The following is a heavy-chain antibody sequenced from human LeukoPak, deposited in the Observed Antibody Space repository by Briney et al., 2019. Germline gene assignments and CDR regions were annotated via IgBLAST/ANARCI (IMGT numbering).Heavy chain of an antibody. J-gene: IGHJ4*02. Sequence: PGRSLRLSCAASGFTFSSYGMHWVRQAPGKGLEWVAVISYDGSNKYYADSVKGRFTISRDNSKNTLYLQMNSLRAGDTAVYYCAKVNSMVRGVTYYFDYWGQGTLVTVSS. D-gene: IGHD3-10*01. V-gene: IGHV3-30*18. CDR2: ISYDGSNK. CDR1: GFTFSSYG. CDR3: AKVNSMVRGVTYYFDY.